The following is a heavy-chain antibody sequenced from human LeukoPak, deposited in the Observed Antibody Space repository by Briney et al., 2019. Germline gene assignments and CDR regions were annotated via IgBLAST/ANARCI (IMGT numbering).Heavy chain of an antibody. D-gene: IGHD2-8*02. CDR3: ARSPNIASLGTGYHYGMDV. J-gene: IGHJ6*02. Sequence: GGSLRLSCAASGFTFSIYWVTWVRQAPGKGLEWVANIKQDGGEKYYVDSVKGRFTISRDNAKNSLYLQMNSLRAEDTAVYYCARSPNIASLGTGYHYGMDVWGQGTTVTVSS. CDR2: IKQDGGEK. V-gene: IGHV3-7*05. CDR1: GFTFSIYW.